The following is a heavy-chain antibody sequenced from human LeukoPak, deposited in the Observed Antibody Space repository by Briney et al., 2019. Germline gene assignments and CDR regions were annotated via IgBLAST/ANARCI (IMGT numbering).Heavy chain of an antibody. CDR2: ISTGSSTT. CDR1: GFPFSTYN. V-gene: IGHV3-48*02. J-gene: IGHJ4*02. Sequence: GGSLRLSCAASGFPFSTYNMNWVRQAPGKGREWVGYISTGSSTTYYADSVKGRFTISRDNVENSLYLRMNSLRDEDTAVYYCARVAAGHSVNYFDYWGQGTLVTVSS. D-gene: IGHD4-23*01. CDR3: ARVAAGHSVNYFDY.